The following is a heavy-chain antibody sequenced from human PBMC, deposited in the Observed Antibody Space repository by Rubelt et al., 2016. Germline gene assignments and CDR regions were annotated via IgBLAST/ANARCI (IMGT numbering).Heavy chain of an antibody. CDR3: ACDFLEWSDALDI. CDR1: GGTFSSYA. CDR2: IIPIFGTA. V-gene: IGHV1-69*01. D-gene: IGHD3-3*01. J-gene: IGHJ3*02. Sequence: QVQLVQSGAEVKKPGSSVQVSCKASGGTFSSYAISWVRQAPGQGLEWMGGIIPIFGTANYAQKYQGGVTILADESTSTAYMGLSGRRSEDTAEYYCACDFLEWSDALDIWGQGTMVTVTS.